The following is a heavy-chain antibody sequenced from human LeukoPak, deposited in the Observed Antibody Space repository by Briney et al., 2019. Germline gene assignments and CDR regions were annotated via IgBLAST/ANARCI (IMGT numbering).Heavy chain of an antibody. D-gene: IGHD1-1*01. CDR1: GDSVSSNSAA. J-gene: IGHJ4*02. V-gene: IGHV6-1*01. CDR3: ARSTGPIDY. Sequence: SQTLSLTCAISGDSVSSNSAAWNWIRQSPSRGLKWLGRTYYRSKWSTYYAVSVKSRISINRDTSKNQISLQLNSATPEDTAVYYCARSTGPIDYWGQGTLVTVSP. CDR2: TYYRSKWST.